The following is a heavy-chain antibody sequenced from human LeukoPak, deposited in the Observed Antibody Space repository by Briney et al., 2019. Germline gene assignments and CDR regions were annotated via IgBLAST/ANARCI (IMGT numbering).Heavy chain of an antibody. V-gene: IGHV4-4*02. D-gene: IGHD3-22*01. CDR1: GGSISSSNW. Sequence: PSETLSLTCAVSGGSISSSNWWSWVRQPPGKELEWIGEIYHSGSTNYNPSLKSRVTISVDTSKNQFSLKVNSVTAADTAVYYCAREVEYYDSSGYRPHAFDIWGQGTLVTVSS. CDR2: IYHSGST. J-gene: IGHJ3*02. CDR3: AREVEYYDSSGYRPHAFDI.